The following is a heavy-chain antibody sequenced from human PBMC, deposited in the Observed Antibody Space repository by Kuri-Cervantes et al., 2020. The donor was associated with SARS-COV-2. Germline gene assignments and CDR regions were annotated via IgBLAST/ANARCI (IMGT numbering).Heavy chain of an antibody. CDR3: ARSLSTWRATNAFDI. J-gene: IGHJ3*02. D-gene: IGHD1-26*01. CDR1: GYSITSRNW. V-gene: IGHV4-28*01. CDR2: VYYSGST. Sequence: LRLSCAVSGYSITSRNWWGWIRQPPGKELEWIGYVYYSGSTNYNPSLKSRVTMSVDTSKNQFSLKLNTVTAVDSAVYYCARSLSTWRATNAFDIWSQGTMVTVSS.